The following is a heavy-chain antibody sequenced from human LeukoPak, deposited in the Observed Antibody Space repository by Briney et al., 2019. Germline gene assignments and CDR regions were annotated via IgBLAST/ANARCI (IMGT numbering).Heavy chain of an antibody. CDR1: GFTFSSYG. J-gene: IGHJ4*02. V-gene: IGHV3-30*02. Sequence: GGSLRLSCAASGFTFSSYGMHWVRQAPGKGLEWVAFIQSDGSNKYYADSVKGRFTISRDNSKNTLDLQMNSLRVEDTAVYFCAKDKDTPATAQPQRGYFESWGQGTLVTVSS. D-gene: IGHD2-15*01. CDR2: IQSDGSNK. CDR3: AKDKDTPATAQPQRGYFES.